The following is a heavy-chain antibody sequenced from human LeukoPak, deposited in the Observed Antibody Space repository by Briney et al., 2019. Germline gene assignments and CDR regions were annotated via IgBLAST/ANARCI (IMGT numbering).Heavy chain of an antibody. V-gene: IGHV3-64D*06. CDR1: GFTFSSYA. CDR2: ISSNGGST. CDR3: VKELRYFDTPLYYYYGMDV. Sequence: GGSLRLSCSASGFTFSSYAMHWVRQAPGKGLEYVSVISSNGGSTYYADSVKGRFTISRDNSKNTLYLQMSSLRAEDTAVYYCVKELRYFDTPLYYYYGMDVWGQGTTVTVSS. D-gene: IGHD3-9*01. J-gene: IGHJ6*02.